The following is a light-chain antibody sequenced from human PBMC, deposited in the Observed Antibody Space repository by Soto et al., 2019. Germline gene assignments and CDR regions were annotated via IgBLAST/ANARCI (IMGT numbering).Light chain of an antibody. CDR2: EGN. J-gene: IGLJ2*01. V-gene: IGLV2-23*01. CDR1: SSDVGSYNL. Sequence: QSALTQPASVSGSPGQSITISCTGASSDVGSYNLVSWYQQHPGKAPKLVIYEGNKRPSGISNRFSGSKSGSTASLTISGLQAEDEADYYCCSYAGGPRTVSFGGGTKLTVL. CDR3: CSYAGGPRTVS.